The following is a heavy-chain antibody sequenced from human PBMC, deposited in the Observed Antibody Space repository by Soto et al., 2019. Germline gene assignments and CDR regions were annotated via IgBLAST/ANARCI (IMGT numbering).Heavy chain of an antibody. CDR3: ARVTTGVVPAAMIIFDY. V-gene: IGHV4-31*03. CDR1: GGSISSGGYY. CDR2: IYYSGST. Sequence: SETLSLTCTVSGGSISSGGYYWSWIRQHPGKGLEWIGYIYYSGSTYYNPSLKSRVTISVDTSKNQFSLKLSSVTAADTAVYYCARVTTGVVPAAMIIFDYWGQGTLVTVSS. D-gene: IGHD2-2*01. J-gene: IGHJ4*02.